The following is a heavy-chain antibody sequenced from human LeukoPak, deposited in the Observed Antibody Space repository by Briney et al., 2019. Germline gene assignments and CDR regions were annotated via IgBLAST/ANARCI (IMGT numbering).Heavy chain of an antibody. J-gene: IGHJ3*02. CDR1: GFTFSSYW. CDR3: AKDQNWNDETTAFDI. D-gene: IGHD1-1*01. Sequence: GGSLRLCCAASGFTFSSYWMSWVRQAPGKGLEWVANIKQDGSEKYYVDSVKGRFTISRDNAKNSLYLQMNSLRAEDTALYYCAKDQNWNDETTAFDIWGQGTMVTVSS. CDR2: IKQDGSEK. V-gene: IGHV3-7*03.